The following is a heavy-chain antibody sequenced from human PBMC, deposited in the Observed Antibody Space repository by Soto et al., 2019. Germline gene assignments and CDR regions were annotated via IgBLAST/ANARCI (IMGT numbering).Heavy chain of an antibody. V-gene: IGHV3-30*03. Sequence: GGSLRLSCAASGFTFSSYGMHWVRQAPGKGLEWVAVISYDGSNKYYADSVKGRFTISRDNSKNSLYLQMNSLRAEDTAVYYCARLPKRGAYYFDYWGQGTLVTVSS. CDR3: ARLPKRGAYYFDY. J-gene: IGHJ4*02. CDR2: ISYDGSNK. CDR1: GFTFSSYG.